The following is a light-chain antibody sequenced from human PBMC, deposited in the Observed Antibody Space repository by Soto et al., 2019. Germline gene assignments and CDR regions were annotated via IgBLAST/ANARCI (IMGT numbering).Light chain of an antibody. J-gene: IGKJ1*01. CDR3: QQYYTTPTWT. CDR2: WAS. Sequence: DIVMTQSPDSLTLSLGERATFNCKSSQSVFSRFRNKNYLAWFQQKPGQPPRLLIYWASTRESGVSDRFSGSGSGTDFTLTINSLQAEDVAVYYCQQYYTTPTWTFGQGTKVAVK. V-gene: IGKV4-1*01. CDR1: QSVFSRFRNKNY.